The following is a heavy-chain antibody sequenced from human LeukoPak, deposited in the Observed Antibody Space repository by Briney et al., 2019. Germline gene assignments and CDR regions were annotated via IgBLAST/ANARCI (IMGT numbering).Heavy chain of an antibody. J-gene: IGHJ4*02. Sequence: GGSLRLSCAASGFTFSSHWMSWVRQAPGKGLEWVANIKQDGSEKYYVDSVKGRFTISRDNAKNSLYLQMNSLRAEDTAVYYCARVGGYYWTDFWGQGTLVTVSS. V-gene: IGHV3-7*02. CDR1: GFTFSSHW. CDR3: ARVGGYYWTDF. D-gene: IGHD2-15*01. CDR2: IKQDGSEK.